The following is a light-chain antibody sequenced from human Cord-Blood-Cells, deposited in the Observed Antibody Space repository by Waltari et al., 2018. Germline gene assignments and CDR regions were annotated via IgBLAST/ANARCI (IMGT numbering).Light chain of an antibody. Sequence: QSALTQPASVSGSPGQSITISCTGTSSDVGSYHLVSWYQQHPGKAPKLIIYGGSKRPSGVSKRFSGSKSGNTASLTISGLQAEDEADYYCCSYAGSSTWVFGGGTKLTVL. J-gene: IGLJ3*02. CDR2: GGS. CDR1: SSDVGSYHL. CDR3: CSYAGSSTWV. V-gene: IGLV2-23*01.